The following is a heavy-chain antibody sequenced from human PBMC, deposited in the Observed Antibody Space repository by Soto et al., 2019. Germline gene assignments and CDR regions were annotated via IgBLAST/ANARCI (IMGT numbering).Heavy chain of an antibody. CDR1: GASISSNY. Sequence: PSETLSLTCTVSGASISSNYWSWFGQPPGKGLEWIGYMYNTGSTIYNPSLKSRVTISVDTSKNQFSLKLNSVTAADTAVYYCARDLWGYCGADCYPLDVWGQGTTVTVSS. D-gene: IGHD2-21*02. V-gene: IGHV4-59*01. CDR2: MYNTGST. CDR3: ARDLWGYCGADCYPLDV. J-gene: IGHJ6*02.